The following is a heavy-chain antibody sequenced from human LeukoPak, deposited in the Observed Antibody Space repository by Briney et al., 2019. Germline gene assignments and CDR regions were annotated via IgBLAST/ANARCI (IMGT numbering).Heavy chain of an antibody. Sequence: SETLSLTCAVYGGSFSGYYWSWIRQPPGKGLEWIGEINHSGSTNYNPSLKSRVTMSVDTSKNQFSLKLSSVTAADTAVYYCARDGGWVAGRGSGYYYYYMDVWGKGTTVTVSS. CDR1: GGSFSGYY. CDR3: ARDGGWVAGRGSGYYYYYMDV. V-gene: IGHV4-34*01. J-gene: IGHJ6*03. D-gene: IGHD6-6*01. CDR2: INHSGST.